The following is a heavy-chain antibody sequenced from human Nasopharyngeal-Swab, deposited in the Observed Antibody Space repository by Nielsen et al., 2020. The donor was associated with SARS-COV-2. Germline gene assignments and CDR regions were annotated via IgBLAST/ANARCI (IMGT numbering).Heavy chain of an antibody. CDR3: AREYYDILTGYSRFEY. Sequence: SETLSLTCSVSGGSISSYYWSWIRQRPGKGLEWVGYVFYSGSTNYNPSLKSRITISVDTSKNQFSLKLSSVTAADTAVYYCAREYYDILTGYSRFEYWGQGTLVTVSS. CDR2: VFYSGST. D-gene: IGHD3-9*01. CDR1: GGSISSYY. V-gene: IGHV4-59*01. J-gene: IGHJ4*02.